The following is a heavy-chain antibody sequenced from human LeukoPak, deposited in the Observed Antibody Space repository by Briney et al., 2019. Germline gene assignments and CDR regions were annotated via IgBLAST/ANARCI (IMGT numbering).Heavy chain of an antibody. CDR1: GSISSGSYY. V-gene: IGHV4-61*02. Sequence: PSETLSLTCTVSGSISSGSYYWNWIRQLAGKGLEWIGRIYVSGSTNYNPSLESRVTISVDTSKNQFSLKLTSLTAADTAVYYCAREGQQLVPPFDYWGQGTLVTVSS. CDR3: AREGQQLVPPFDY. CDR2: IYVSGST. D-gene: IGHD6-6*01. J-gene: IGHJ4*02.